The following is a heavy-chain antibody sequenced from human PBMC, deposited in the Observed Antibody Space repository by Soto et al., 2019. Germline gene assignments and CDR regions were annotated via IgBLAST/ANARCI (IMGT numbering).Heavy chain of an antibody. Sequence: GGSLRLSCAASGFTFSSYGMHWVRQAPGKGLEWVAVISYDGSNKYYADSVKGRFTISRDNSKNTLYLQMNSLRAEDTAVYYCAKNADNCSGGSCYSSWFDPWGQGTLGTGAS. J-gene: IGHJ5*02. CDR1: GFTFSSYG. CDR2: ISYDGSNK. D-gene: IGHD2-15*01. CDR3: AKNADNCSGGSCYSSWFDP. V-gene: IGHV3-30*18.